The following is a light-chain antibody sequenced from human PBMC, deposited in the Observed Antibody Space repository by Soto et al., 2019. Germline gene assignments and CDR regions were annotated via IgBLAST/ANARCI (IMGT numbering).Light chain of an antibody. CDR2: GAS. Sequence: EIVMTQSPATLSVSPGERATLSCRASQSVGGNLAWYQQKPGQAPRLLIYGASTRATGIPARFSGSGSGTEFTLTLSSLQSEDFAVYYCQQYNNWPQTFGQGTKVEIK. CDR1: QSVGGN. V-gene: IGKV3-15*01. CDR3: QQYNNWPQT. J-gene: IGKJ1*01.